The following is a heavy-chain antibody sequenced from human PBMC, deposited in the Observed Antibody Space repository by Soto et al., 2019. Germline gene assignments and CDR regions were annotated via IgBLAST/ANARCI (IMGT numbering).Heavy chain of an antibody. CDR3: AHRVLRTVFGLVTTTAIYFDF. CDR2: IYWDDDK. Sequence: QITLKESGPTVVKPTETLTLTCTFSGFSLTTSGVGVGWVRQSPGKAPEWLALIYWDDDKRYSTSLNSRLIITKDTSKNQVVLTMANVDPADTATYYCAHRVLRTVFGLVTTTAIYFDFWGPETPVVVSS. J-gene: IGHJ4*02. V-gene: IGHV2-5*02. D-gene: IGHD3-3*01. CDR1: GFSLTTSGVG.